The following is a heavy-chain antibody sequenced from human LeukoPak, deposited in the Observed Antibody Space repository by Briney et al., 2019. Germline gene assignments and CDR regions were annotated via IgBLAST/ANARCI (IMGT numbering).Heavy chain of an antibody. Sequence: PSETLSLTCAVYGGSFSSYYWSWIRQPPGKGLEWIGEINHCGSTNYNPSLKSRVSISVDTSKNQFSLNLSSVTAADTAVYYCARDLYDTSGNKYFDYWGQGTLVTVSS. V-gene: IGHV4-34*01. D-gene: IGHD3-22*01. CDR2: INHCGST. CDR1: GGSFSSYY. J-gene: IGHJ4*02. CDR3: ARDLYDTSGNKYFDY.